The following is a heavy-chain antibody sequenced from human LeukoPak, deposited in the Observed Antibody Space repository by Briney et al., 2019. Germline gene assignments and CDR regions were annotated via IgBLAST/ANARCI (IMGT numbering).Heavy chain of an antibody. CDR1: GFTFSSYE. Sequence: GGSLRHSCAASGFTFSSYEMNWVRQAPGKGLEWVSYISSSGSTIYYADSVKGRFTISRDNAKNSLYLQMNSLRAEDTAVYYCARDLYWYHYYYGMDVWGKGTTVTVSS. V-gene: IGHV3-48*03. CDR3: ARDLYWYHYYYGMDV. D-gene: IGHD2-15*01. J-gene: IGHJ6*04. CDR2: ISSSGSTI.